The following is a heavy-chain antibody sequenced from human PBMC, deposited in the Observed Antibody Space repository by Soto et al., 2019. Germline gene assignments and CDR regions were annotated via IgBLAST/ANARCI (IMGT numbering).Heavy chain of an antibody. V-gene: IGHV4-39*02. Sequence: LEILSLTCTVSGGSISSSSYYWGWIRQPPGKGLEWIGSIYYSGSTYYNPSLKSRVTISVDTSKNQFSLKLSSVTAADTAVYYCARESAAGGGYWGQGTLVTVSS. CDR1: GGSISSSSYY. D-gene: IGHD6-13*01. CDR3: ARESAAGGGY. J-gene: IGHJ4*02. CDR2: IYYSGST.